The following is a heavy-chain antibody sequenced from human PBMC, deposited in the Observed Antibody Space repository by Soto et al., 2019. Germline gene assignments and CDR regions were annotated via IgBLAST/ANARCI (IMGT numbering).Heavy chain of an antibody. J-gene: IGHJ4*02. V-gene: IGHV3-23*01. CDR2: ISGSGGST. CDR1: GFTFSSYA. Sequence: GVLRLSCAASGFTFSSYAMSWVRQAPGKGLEWVSAISGSGGSTYYADSVKGRFTISRDNSKNTLYLQMNSLRAEDTAVYYCARPVERAYYFDYWGQGTLVTVSS. CDR3: ARPVERAYYFDY.